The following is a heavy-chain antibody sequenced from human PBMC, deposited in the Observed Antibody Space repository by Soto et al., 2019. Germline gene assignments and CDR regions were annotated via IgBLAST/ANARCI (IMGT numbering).Heavy chain of an antibody. V-gene: IGHV1-24*01. J-gene: IGHJ5*02. Sequence: QVQLVQSGAAVKKPGASVKVSCKVSGYTLNEVAMHWVRQAPGKGLEWLGGFDPDEAETIYAQHFQGRVTMTEDTSTDTVYMELSSLRSEDTALYFCTTYHGDANFDHWGQGALVTVSS. CDR1: GYTLNEVA. CDR3: TTYHGDANFDH. CDR2: FDPDEAET. D-gene: IGHD4-17*01.